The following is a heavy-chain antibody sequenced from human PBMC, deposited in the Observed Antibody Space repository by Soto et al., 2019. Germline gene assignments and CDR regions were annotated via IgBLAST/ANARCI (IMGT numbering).Heavy chain of an antibody. CDR3: ARRTSSGYYRYFDS. V-gene: IGHV1-69*06. D-gene: IGHD3-22*01. J-gene: IGHJ4*02. CDR1: GGTFSNSP. CDR2: TIPTFNTG. Sequence: QVQLVQSGAEVKKPGSSVMVSCKASGGTFSNSPISWVRQAPGQGLEWMGGTIPTFNTGNYAQKFQGRLTITADKSTNTAYMELSSLRSEDTAVYYCARRTSSGYYRYFDSWGQGTLVTVSS.